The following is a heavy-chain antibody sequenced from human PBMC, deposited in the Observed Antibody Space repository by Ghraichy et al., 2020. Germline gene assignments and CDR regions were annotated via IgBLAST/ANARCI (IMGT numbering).Heavy chain of an antibody. CDR2: INIDGTIT. CDR3: AREDHSSSWYLAADFDY. Sequence: GGSLRLSCAASGFTFSSYWMHWVRQAPGKGLVWVSRINIDGTITNYADSVKGRFTISRDNAKNTLYLQMNSLTAEDTAVYYCAREDHSSSWYLAADFDYWGQGTLVTVSS. J-gene: IGHJ4*02. CDR1: GFTFSSYW. D-gene: IGHD6-13*01. V-gene: IGHV3-74*01.